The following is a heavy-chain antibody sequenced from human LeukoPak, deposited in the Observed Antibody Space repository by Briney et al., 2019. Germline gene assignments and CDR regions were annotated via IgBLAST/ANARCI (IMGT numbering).Heavy chain of an antibody. J-gene: IGHJ4*02. CDR1: AFSPNAYN. Sequence: GVLRLSCAASAFSPNAYNMNWVRQAPGKGLEWVSYISSSSGAIYYADSVRGRFTISRDNAESSLYLQMTSLRAEDTAVYYCAKDKHLYDFWSGYFFDYWGQGTLVTVSS. D-gene: IGHD3-3*01. CDR2: ISSSSGAI. CDR3: AKDKHLYDFWSGYFFDY. V-gene: IGHV3-48*01.